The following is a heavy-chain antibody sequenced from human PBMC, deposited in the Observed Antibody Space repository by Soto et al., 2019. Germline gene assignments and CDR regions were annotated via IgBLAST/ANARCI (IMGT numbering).Heavy chain of an antibody. D-gene: IGHD3-10*01. CDR1: GDTFNFYS. CDR3: ATSYGSGYRAFDY. V-gene: IGHV1-69*04. J-gene: IGHJ4*02. CDR2: VNPIVSMS. Sequence: QVQLVQSGAEVKRPGSSVKVSCKASGDTFNFYSINWVRQAPGLGLEWMGRVNPIVSMSNYAQRFQGRVTMTADKSACTAYMDLSGLRSEDTAIDYCATSYGSGYRAFDYWGQGALVTVSS.